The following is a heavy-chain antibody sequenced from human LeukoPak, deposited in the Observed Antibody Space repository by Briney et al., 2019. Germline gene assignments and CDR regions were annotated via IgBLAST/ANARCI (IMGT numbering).Heavy chain of an antibody. CDR1: GGSFSGYY. CDR2: INHSGST. Sequence: SETLSLTCAVYGGSFSGYYWSWIRQPPGKGLEWIGEINHSGSTNYNPSLKSRVTMSVDTSKNQFSLKLSSVTAADTAVYYCAREGGDYGDYVLSYWGQGTLVTVSS. CDR3: AREGGDYGDYVLSY. V-gene: IGHV4-34*01. J-gene: IGHJ4*02. D-gene: IGHD4-17*01.